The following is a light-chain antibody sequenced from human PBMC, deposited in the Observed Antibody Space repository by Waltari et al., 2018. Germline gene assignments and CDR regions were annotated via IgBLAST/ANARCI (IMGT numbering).Light chain of an antibody. CDR2: DAS. Sequence: DIQMTQSPSSLSASVGDRVTITCQASQDITNYLNWYQQKPGNAPKLLISDASNLEIGVPSRFSGRQSGTHFTFTISSLQPEDIATYYCQQYDILPLTFGGVTKVEIK. J-gene: IGKJ4*01. CDR1: QDITNY. V-gene: IGKV1-33*01. CDR3: QQYDILPLT.